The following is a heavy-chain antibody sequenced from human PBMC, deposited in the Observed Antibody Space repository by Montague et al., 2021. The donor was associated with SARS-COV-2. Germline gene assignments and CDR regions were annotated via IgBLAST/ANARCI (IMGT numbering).Heavy chain of an antibody. D-gene: IGHD6-19*01. J-gene: IGHJ4*02. CDR3: ARGSRQWLVRPPHYYYFDY. CDR2: INHSGST. V-gene: IGHV4-34*01. Sequence: SETLSLTCAVYGGSFSGYYWSWIRQPPGKGLEWIGEINHSGSTNXNLSLKSRVTISVDTSKNQFSLKLSPVTAADTAVYYCARGSRQWLVRPPHYYYFDYWGQGALVTVSS. CDR1: GGSFSGYY.